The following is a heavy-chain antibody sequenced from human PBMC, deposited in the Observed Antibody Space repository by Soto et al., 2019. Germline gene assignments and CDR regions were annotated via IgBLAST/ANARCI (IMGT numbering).Heavy chain of an antibody. CDR2: IWYDGSNK. CDR3: AKAGRTTEGFDY. V-gene: IGHV3-30*02. D-gene: IGHD1-1*01. CDR1: GFTFSSYG. Sequence: GGSLRLSCAASGFTFSSYGMHWVRQAPGKGLEWVAVIWYDGSNKYYADSVKGRFTISRDNSKNTLYLQMNSLRAEDTAVYYCAKAGRTTEGFDYWGQGTLVTVSS. J-gene: IGHJ4*02.